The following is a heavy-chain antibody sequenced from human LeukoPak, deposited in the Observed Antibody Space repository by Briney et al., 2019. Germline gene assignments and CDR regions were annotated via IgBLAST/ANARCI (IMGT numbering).Heavy chain of an antibody. CDR2: ISSSSSTI. D-gene: IGHD3-10*01. Sequence: PGGSLRLSCAASGFTFSSYSMNWVRQAPGKGLEWVSYISSSSSTIYYADSVKGRFTISRDNAKNSLYLQMNSLRDEDTAVYYCARDSASYYNPYYYYNYGMDVWGQGTTVTVSS. V-gene: IGHV3-48*02. CDR3: ARDSASYYNPYYYYNYGMDV. J-gene: IGHJ6*02. CDR1: GFTFSSYS.